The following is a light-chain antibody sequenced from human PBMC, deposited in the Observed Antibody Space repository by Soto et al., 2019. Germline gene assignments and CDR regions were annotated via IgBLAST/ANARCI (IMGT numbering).Light chain of an antibody. Sequence: QSVLTQPASVSGSPGQSITISCTGSGRDIGAYDYVSWYQQHPGKAPKLLIYGVKNRPSGVSYRFSASKSAFTASLTISGLQAEDEAHYYCSSSAGIYHYLVFGGGTKLTVL. J-gene: IGLJ3*02. V-gene: IGLV2-14*01. CDR3: SSSAGIYHYLV. CDR2: GVK. CDR1: GRDIGAYDY.